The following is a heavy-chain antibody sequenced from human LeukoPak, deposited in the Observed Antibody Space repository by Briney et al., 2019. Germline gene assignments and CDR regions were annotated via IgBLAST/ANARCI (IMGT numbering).Heavy chain of an antibody. CDR1: GFTSDDYG. CDR2: INWNGGST. CDR3: ARGARGVSGYYFDF. V-gene: IGHV3-20*04. D-gene: IGHD3-10*01. Sequence: GGSLRPSCAASGFTSDDYGMSWVRQAPGKGLEWVSGINWNGGSTGYADSVKGRFTISRDNAKNSLYLQMNSLRAEDTALYYCARGARGVSGYYFDFWGQGTLVTVSS. J-gene: IGHJ4*02.